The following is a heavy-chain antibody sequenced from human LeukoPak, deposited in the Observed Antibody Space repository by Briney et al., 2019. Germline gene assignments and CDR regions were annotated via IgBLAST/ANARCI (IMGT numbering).Heavy chain of an antibody. V-gene: IGHV1-69*13. CDR2: IIPIFGTA. D-gene: IGHD3/OR15-3a*01. J-gene: IGHJ4*02. CDR3: ARVDWLLLGYFDY. CDR1: GGTFSSYA. Sequence: SVKVSCKASGGTFSSYAISWVRQAPGQGLEWMGGIIPIFGTANYAQKFQGRVTITADESTSTAYMELSSLRSEDTAVYYCARVDWLLLGYFDYWGQGTLVTVSS.